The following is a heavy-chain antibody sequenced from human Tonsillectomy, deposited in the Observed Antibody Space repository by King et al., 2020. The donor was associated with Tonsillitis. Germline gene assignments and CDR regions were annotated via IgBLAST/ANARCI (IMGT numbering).Heavy chain of an antibody. V-gene: IGHV1-2*02. CDR2: MNPDSGGT. CDR3: ARGGDVVVEPPAVPFDSLEFRPPPQEPFDY. D-gene: IGHD2-2*01. J-gene: IGHJ4*02. Sequence: QLVQSGAEVKKPGASVKVSCKASGYTFTGYYMHWVRQAPGQGLEWMGWMNPDSGGTNYAQKFQGRVTMTGDTSISAAYMELSSLRSDGTAVYYCARGGDVVVEPPAVPFDSLEFRPPPQEPFDYGGRGTLVTVSS. CDR1: GYTFTGYY.